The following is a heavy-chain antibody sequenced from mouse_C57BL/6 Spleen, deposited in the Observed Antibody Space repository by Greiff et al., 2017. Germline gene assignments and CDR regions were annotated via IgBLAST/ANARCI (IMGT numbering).Heavy chain of an antibody. CDR2: ILPGSGST. CDR3: ARGGIYYYGSILYYFDY. D-gene: IGHD1-1*01. Sequence: VKLMESGAELMKPGASVKLSCKATGYTFTGYWIEWVKQRPGHGLEWIGEILPGSGSTNYNEKFKGKATFTADTSSNTAYMQLSSLTTEDSAIYYCARGGIYYYGSILYYFDYWGQGTTLTVSS. V-gene: IGHV1-9*01. CDR1: GYTFTGYW. J-gene: IGHJ2*01.